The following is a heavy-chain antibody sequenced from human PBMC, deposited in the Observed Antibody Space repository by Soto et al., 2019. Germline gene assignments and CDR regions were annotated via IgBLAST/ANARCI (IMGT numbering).Heavy chain of an antibody. Sequence: QVQLVESGGGVVQPGRSLRLSCAASGFTFSSYGVHWVCQAPGKGLEWVAVISYDGSNKYYADSVKGRFTISRDNSKNTLYLQMNSLRAEDTAVYYCARGSGYYDSSGYYYDWGQGTLVTVSS. CDR1: GFTFSSYG. V-gene: IGHV3-30*03. CDR3: ARGSGYYDSSGYYYD. J-gene: IGHJ4*02. CDR2: ISYDGSNK. D-gene: IGHD3-22*01.